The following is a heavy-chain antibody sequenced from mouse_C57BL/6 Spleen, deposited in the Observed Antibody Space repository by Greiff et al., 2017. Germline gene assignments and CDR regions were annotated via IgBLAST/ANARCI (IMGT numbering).Heavy chain of an antibody. Sequence: EVMLVESGGGLVKPGGSLKLSCAASGFTFSDYGMHWVRQAPEKGLEWVAYISSGISNIYYADTVKGRYTNSRDNAKNTLFLQRTSLRSEDTAMYYCARVLIITVVARKAMDYWGQGTSVTVSS. CDR2: ISSGISNI. CDR1: GFTFSDYG. V-gene: IGHV5-17*01. J-gene: IGHJ4*01. D-gene: IGHD1-1*01. CDR3: ARVLIITVVARKAMDY.